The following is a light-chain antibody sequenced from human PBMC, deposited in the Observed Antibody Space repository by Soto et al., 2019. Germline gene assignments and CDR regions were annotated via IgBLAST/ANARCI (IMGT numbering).Light chain of an antibody. CDR3: QHYGSSPTVT. V-gene: IGKV3-11*01. CDR2: DAS. CDR1: QSLSSY. Sequence: EIVWTQSPATLSLSPGERATLSCRASQSLSSYLAWYQQKPCQAPRLLIYDASNRATGIPARFSGSGSGTDFTLTISSLEPEDFAVYYCQHYGSSPTVTFGQGTRLEIK. J-gene: IGKJ5*01.